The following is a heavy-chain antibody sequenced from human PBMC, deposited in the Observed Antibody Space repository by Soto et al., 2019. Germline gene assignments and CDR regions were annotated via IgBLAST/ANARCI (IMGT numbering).Heavy chain of an antibody. CDR3: AFIDGDYEDFDY. CDR1: GGSISGYY. J-gene: IGHJ4*02. CDR2: MYNTGST. D-gene: IGHD4-17*01. V-gene: IGHV4-4*08. Sequence: SETLSLTCTVSGGSISGYYWSWIRQPPGKGLEWIGYMYNTGSTYYNPSLKSRVTISVDTSKNQFSLKLSSVTAADTAVYYCAFIDGDYEDFDYWGQGTLVTVSS.